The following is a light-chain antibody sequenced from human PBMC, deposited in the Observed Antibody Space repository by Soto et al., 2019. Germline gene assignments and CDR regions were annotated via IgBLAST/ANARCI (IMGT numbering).Light chain of an antibody. J-gene: IGLJ1*01. V-gene: IGLV2-14*01. CDR3: TSYTSSSTPYV. Sequence: QSALTQPASVSGSPGQSITISCTGTSSDVGAYNYVSWYQQHPGKAPKLMIYDVSNRPSGVSNRFSGSKSGNTASLTISGLQAEDEAVYYCTSYTSSSTPYVFGTGTKLTVL. CDR2: DVS. CDR1: SSDVGAYNY.